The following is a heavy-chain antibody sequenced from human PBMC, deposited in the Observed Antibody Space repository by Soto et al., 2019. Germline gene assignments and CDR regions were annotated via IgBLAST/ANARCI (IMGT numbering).Heavy chain of an antibody. D-gene: IGHD4-17*01. CDR3: ARGGGPFINSVTNPFDY. CDR2: ISSSSSTI. V-gene: IGHV3-48*01. J-gene: IGHJ4*02. Sequence: GWSLRLSCAASGFTFSSYSMNWVRQAPGKGLEWVSYISSSSSTIYYADSVKGRFTISRDNAKNSLYLQMNSLRAEDTAVYYCARGGGPFINSVTNPFDYWGQGTLVTVSS. CDR1: GFTFSSYS.